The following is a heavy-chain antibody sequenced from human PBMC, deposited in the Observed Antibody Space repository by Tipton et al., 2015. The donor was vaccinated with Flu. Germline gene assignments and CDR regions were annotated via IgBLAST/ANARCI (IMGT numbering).Heavy chain of an antibody. CDR2: ISSSGSTI. CDR3: ARARHYGSGSPPPLFDY. D-gene: IGHD3-10*01. CDR1: GFTFSDYY. V-gene: IGHV3-11*01. J-gene: IGHJ4*02. Sequence: SLRLSCAASGFTFSDYYMSWIRQAPGKGLEWVSYISSSGSTIYYADSVKGRFTISRDIAKNSLYLQMNSLRAEDTAVYYCARARHYGSGSPPPLFDYWGQGTLVTVSS.